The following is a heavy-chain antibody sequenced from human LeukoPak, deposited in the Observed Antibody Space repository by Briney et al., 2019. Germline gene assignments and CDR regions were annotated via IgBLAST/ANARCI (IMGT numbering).Heavy chain of an antibody. CDR3: ARAPYCSGGSCDLDY. J-gene: IGHJ4*02. V-gene: IGHV3-21*01. CDR1: GFTFSSYS. Sequence: GGSLRLSCAASGFTFSSYSMNWVRQAPGKGLEWVLSISSSSSYIYYADSVKGRFTISRDNAKNSLYLQMNSLRAEDTAVYYCARAPYCSGGSCDLDYWGQGTLVTVSS. CDR2: ISSSSSYI. D-gene: IGHD2-15*01.